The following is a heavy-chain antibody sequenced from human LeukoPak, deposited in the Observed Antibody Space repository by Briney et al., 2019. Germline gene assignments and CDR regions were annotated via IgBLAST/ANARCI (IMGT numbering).Heavy chain of an antibody. D-gene: IGHD3-16*01. CDR1: GDSISTYQ. J-gene: IGHJ4*02. V-gene: IGHV4-59*01. CDR3: ARVGRGDHTWGSYSFDY. CDR2: ISYSGGT. Sequence: KPSETVSLTCTVSGDSISTYQWSWIRQPPGKGLEWIGYISYSGGTMYNPSLRSRVTISIDTSNNQFSLKLSSVTAADTAVYYCARVGRGDHTWGSYSFDYWGQGALVTVSS.